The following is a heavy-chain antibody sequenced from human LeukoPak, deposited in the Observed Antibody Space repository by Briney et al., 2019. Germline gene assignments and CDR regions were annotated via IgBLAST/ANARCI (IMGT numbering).Heavy chain of an antibody. J-gene: IGHJ4*02. CDR3: AKSMVLVVPGAMYVY. V-gene: IGHV3-23*01. CDR2: IGDSGERA. CDR1: GFTFNNYA. D-gene: IGHD2-2*01. Sequence: GGSLRLSCVASGFTFNNYAMSWVRQAPGKGLEWVSGIGDSGERAYYADSVKGRFSISRDNSRNTLYLQTNSLRAEDTALYFCAKSMVLVVPGAMYVYWGQGTRVTVSS.